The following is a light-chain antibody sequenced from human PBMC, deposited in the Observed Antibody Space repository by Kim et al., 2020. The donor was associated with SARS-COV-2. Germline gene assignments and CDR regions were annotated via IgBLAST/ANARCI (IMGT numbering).Light chain of an antibody. CDR1: QSVSSGY. CDR2: DAS. J-gene: IGKJ2*01. Sequence: EIVLTQSPGTLSLSPGERATLSCRASQSVSSGYLAWYQQKPGQAPRLLIYDASSRASGIPDRFSASGSGTDFTLTISRLEPEDFTVYYCQQYGRSPYTFGQGTKLEI. V-gene: IGKV3-20*01. CDR3: QQYGRSPYT.